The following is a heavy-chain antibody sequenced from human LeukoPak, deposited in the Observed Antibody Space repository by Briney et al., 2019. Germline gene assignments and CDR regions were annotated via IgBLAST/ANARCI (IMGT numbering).Heavy chain of an antibody. D-gene: IGHD3-3*01. J-gene: IGHJ5*02. CDR2: ISSSSSTI. V-gene: IGHV3-48*04. CDR3: ARGATYYDFWSGYYRWFDP. Sequence: AGGSLRLSCAASGFTFSSYSMNWVRQAPGKGLEWVSYISSSSSTIYYADSVKGRFTISRDNAKNSLYLQMNSLRAEDTAVYYCARGATYYDFWSGYYRWFDPWGQGTLVTVSS. CDR1: GFTFSSYS.